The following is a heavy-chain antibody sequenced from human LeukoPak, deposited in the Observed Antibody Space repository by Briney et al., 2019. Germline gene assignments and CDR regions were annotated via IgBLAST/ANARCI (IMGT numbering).Heavy chain of an antibody. CDR3: AKDLLLVGATGFGYFDY. CDR2: INKDGSIT. J-gene: IGHJ4*02. Sequence: GGSLRLSCVASGFTFSNYWMHWVRQVPGKGSEWVSRINKDGSITNFADSVKGRFTISRDNSKNTLYLQMNSLRAEDTAVYYCAKDLLLVGATGFGYFDYWGQGTLVTVSS. D-gene: IGHD1-26*01. V-gene: IGHV3-74*01. CDR1: GFTFSNYW.